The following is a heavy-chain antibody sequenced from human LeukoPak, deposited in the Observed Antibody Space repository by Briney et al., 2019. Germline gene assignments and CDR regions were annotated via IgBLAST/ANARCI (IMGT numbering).Heavy chain of an antibody. Sequence: SETLSLTRAVYGGSFSGYYWGWIRQPPGKGLEWIGEINHSGSTNYNPSLKSRVTISVDTSKNQFSLKLSSVTAADTAVYYCARRSFSSSWSTSGWFVYYYYMDVWGKGTTVTISS. CDR1: GGSFSGYY. D-gene: IGHD6-13*01. CDR3: ARRSFSSSWSTSGWFVYYYYMDV. J-gene: IGHJ6*03. V-gene: IGHV4-34*01. CDR2: INHSGST.